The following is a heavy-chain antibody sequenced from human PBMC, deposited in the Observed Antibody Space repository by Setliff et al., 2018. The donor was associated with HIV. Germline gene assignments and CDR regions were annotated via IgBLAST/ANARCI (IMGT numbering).Heavy chain of an antibody. CDR3: ARHCSGGTCYGPDAENFLH. CDR2: VFYSGGS. CDR1: GDSISTGRYY. Sequence: SETLSLTCTVSGDSISTGRYYWGWIRQPPGKGLEWIGSVFYSGGSYYTPSLKSRVTISVDTSKDQFFLKLSSVNAADTAVYYCARHCSGGTCYGPDAENFLHWGQGTLVTVSS. J-gene: IGHJ1*01. V-gene: IGHV4-39*01. D-gene: IGHD2-15*01.